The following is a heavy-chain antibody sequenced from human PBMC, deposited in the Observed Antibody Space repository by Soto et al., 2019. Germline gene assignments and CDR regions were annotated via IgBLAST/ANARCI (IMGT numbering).Heavy chain of an antibody. D-gene: IGHD3-10*01. V-gene: IGHV4-39*01. CDR2: IYYSGST. J-gene: IGHJ4*02. CDR1: GGSISSSSFY. CDR3: ARRDSFLPGGSDY. Sequence: SETLSLTCTVSGGSISSSSFYWGWIRQPPGKGLEWLGSIYYSGSTYYNPSLKSRLTISVDTSKNQFSLKLSSVTAADTAVYYCARRDSFLPGGSDYWGQGTLVTVSS.